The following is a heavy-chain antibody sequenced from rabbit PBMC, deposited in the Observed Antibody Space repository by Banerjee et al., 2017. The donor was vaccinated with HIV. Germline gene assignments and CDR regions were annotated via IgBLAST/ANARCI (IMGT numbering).Heavy chain of an antibody. CDR2: IGTSSGIT. Sequence: QQQLEESGGGLVKPGGTLTLTCKASGIDFSRDYYMCWVRQAPGKGLEWIACIGTSSGITWYASWVNGRFTISRSTSLSTVDLKMTSLTVADTATYFCAKWASSGYYNVWGQGTLVTV. V-gene: IGHV1S43*01. J-gene: IGHJ4*01. D-gene: IGHD1-1*01. CDR3: AKWASSGYYNV. CDR1: GIDFSRDYY.